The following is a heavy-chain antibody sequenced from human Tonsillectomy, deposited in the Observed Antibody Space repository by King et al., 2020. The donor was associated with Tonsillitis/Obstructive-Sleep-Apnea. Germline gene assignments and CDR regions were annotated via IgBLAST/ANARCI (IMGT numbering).Heavy chain of an antibody. Sequence: VQLVESGGGLVPPGGSLRLSCAASGFTFSSYAMSWVRQAPGKGLEGVPAISGSGGGTYSAASVKGRITISRDNAKNTLYRQLNSHRAEDTAVYYCARNRDSTSSGGNWGQGTLVTVSS. CDR3: ARNRDSTSSGGN. J-gene: IGHJ4*02. CDR2: ISGSGGGT. V-gene: IGHV3-23*04. CDR1: GFTFSSYA. D-gene: IGHD6-6*01.